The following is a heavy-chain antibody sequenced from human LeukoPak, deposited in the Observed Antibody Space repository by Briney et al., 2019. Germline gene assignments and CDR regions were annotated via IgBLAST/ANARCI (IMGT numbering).Heavy chain of an antibody. CDR3: ARVPEVDDAFDI. CDR2: IIPIFGTA. Sequence: SVKVSCKASGGTFSSYATSWVRQAPGQGLEWMGGIIPIFGTANYAQKFQGRVTITADESTSTAYMELSSLRSEDMAVYYCARVPEVDDAFDIWGQGTMVTVSS. D-gene: IGHD2-15*01. J-gene: IGHJ3*02. V-gene: IGHV1-69*13. CDR1: GGTFSSYA.